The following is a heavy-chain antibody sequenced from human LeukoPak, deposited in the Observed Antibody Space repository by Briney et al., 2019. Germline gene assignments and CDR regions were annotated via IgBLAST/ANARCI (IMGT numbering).Heavy chain of an antibody. Sequence: GGSLRLSCAASGFIFHNAWMTWVRQAPGKGLECVGRIKSNPDGGTADYAAPVKGRFIISRDDSKNTLYLQLNSLKTEDTAVYYCTTLSYDVHYWGQGTLVTVSS. CDR2: IKSNPDGGTA. J-gene: IGHJ4*02. D-gene: IGHD3-3*01. V-gene: IGHV3-15*05. CDR3: TTLSYDVHY. CDR1: GFIFHNAW.